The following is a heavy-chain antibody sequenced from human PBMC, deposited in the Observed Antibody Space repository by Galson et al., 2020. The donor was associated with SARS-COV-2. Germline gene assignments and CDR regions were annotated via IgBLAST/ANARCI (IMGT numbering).Heavy chain of an antibody. CDR1: GYNFNRYW. CDR2: IFPGDSDT. D-gene: IGHD2-15*01. V-gene: IGHV5-51*01. Sequence: GESLKISCKGSGYNFNRYWVGWVRQMPGKGLEWMGIIFPGDSDTRYSPSFQGQVTLSADRSTGTAYLQWSSLKASDTAIYYCARHLGYATGLGHSFYYGLDVWGQGTTVTVSS. CDR3: ARHLGYATGLGHSFYYGLDV. J-gene: IGHJ6*02.